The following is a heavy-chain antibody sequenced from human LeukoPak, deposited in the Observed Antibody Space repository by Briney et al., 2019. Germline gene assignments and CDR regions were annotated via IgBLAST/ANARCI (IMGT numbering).Heavy chain of an antibody. CDR1: GGTFSSYA. CDR3: ATENPHYGYNYFDY. Sequence: GSSVKVSCKASGGTFSSYAISWVRQAPGQGLEWMGGIIPIFGTANYAQKFQGRVTITTDESTSTAYMELSSLRSEDTAVYYRATENPHYGYNYFDYWGQGTLVTVSS. V-gene: IGHV1-69*05. CDR2: IIPIFGTA. D-gene: IGHD3-10*01. J-gene: IGHJ4*02.